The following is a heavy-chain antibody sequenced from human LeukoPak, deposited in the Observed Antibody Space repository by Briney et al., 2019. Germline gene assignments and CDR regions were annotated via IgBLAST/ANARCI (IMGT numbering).Heavy chain of an antibody. CDR1: GDSINRDDCY. CDR2: IYYSGTT. D-gene: IGHD3-3*01. V-gene: IGHV4-30-4*01. Sequence: PSGTLSLTCTVSGDSINRDDCYWSWIRQPPGKGLEWIGYIYYSGTTYYNASLESRITISIDTSKNQFSLKLSSVTAADTAVYYCARGRLYYDFWSGYRPNAFDIWGQGTMVTVSS. J-gene: IGHJ3*02. CDR3: ARGRLYYDFWSGYRPNAFDI.